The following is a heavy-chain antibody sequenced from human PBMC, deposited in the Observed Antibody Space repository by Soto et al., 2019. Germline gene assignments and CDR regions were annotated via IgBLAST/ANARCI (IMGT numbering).Heavy chain of an antibody. J-gene: IGHJ4*02. V-gene: IGHV4-31*03. CDR2: IYYSGST. CDR3: AGIYSGSTGGTLRY. Sequence: QVQLQESGPGLVKPSQTLSLTCTVSGGSISSGGYYWSWLRQHPGKGLEWIGYIYYSGSTYYNPSLKSRVTISVDTSKNQFSLKLSSVTAADTAVYYCAGIYSGSTGGTLRYWGQGTLVTVSS. D-gene: IGHD1-26*01. CDR1: GGSISSGGYY.